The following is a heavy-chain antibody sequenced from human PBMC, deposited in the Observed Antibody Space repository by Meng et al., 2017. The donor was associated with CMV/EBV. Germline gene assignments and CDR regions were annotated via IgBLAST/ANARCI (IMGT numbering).Heavy chain of an antibody. D-gene: IGHD2-2*01. J-gene: IGHJ4*02. Sequence: ASVKVSCKASGYTFTSYDINWVRQATGQGLEWMGWMNPNSGNTGYAQKFQGRVTITRNTSISTAYMELSSQRSEDTAVYYCARGRLFCSSTSCRNGGFGYWGQGTLVTVSS. CDR3: ARGRLFCSSTSCRNGGFGY. CDR2: MNPNSGNT. V-gene: IGHV1-8*03. CDR1: GYTFTSYD.